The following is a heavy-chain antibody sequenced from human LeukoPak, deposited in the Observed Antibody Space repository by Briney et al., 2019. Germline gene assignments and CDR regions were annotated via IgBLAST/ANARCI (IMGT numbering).Heavy chain of an antibody. V-gene: IGHV1-2*02. D-gene: IGHD2-15*01. Sequence: ASVKVSCKVSGYTLTELSMHWVRQAPGKGLEWMGWINPNSGGTNYAQKFQGRVTMTRDTSISTAYMELSRLRSDDTAVYYCAREYCSGGSCYTYLDYWGQGTLVTVSS. CDR1: GYTLTELS. CDR2: INPNSGGT. J-gene: IGHJ4*02. CDR3: AREYCSGGSCYTYLDY.